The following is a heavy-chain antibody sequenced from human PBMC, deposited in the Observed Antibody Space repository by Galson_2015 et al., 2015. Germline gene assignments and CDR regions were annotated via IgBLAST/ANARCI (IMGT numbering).Heavy chain of an antibody. Sequence: SLRLSCAASGFTFSSYAMHWVRQAPGKGLEWVAVISYDGSNKYYADSAKGRFTISRDNSKNTLYLQMNSLRAEDTAVYYCASPKGIARGGGLDYWGQGTLVTVSS. D-gene: IGHD6-13*01. CDR3: ASPKGIARGGGLDY. J-gene: IGHJ4*02. V-gene: IGHV3-30-3*01. CDR2: ISYDGSNK. CDR1: GFTFSSYA.